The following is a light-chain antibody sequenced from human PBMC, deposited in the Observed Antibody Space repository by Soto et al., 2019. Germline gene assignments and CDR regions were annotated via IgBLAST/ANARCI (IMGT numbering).Light chain of an antibody. Sequence: DVVITQSPQSLALSLGDRATINCKSSQSILHSSNNKICLAWYQQKKGQPPKVXIYWASNRESGVPDRFSGSGYGTDFNLTISSLQAEDVAVYYCQQYYSIPWTFGQGTKVDIK. CDR1: QSILHSSNNKIC. J-gene: IGKJ1*01. V-gene: IGKV4-1*01. CDR3: QQYYSIPWT. CDR2: WAS.